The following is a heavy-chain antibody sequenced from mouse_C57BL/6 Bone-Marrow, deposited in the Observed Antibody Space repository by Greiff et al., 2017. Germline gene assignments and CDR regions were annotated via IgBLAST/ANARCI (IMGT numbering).Heavy chain of an antibody. D-gene: IGHD2-1*01. V-gene: IGHV2-9-1*01. CDR2: IWTGGGP. CDR1: GFSLTSYA. Sequence: VMLVESGPGLVAPSQSLSITCTVSGFSLTSYAISWVRQPPGKGLEWLGVIWTGGGPNYNSALKSRLSISKDNSKSQVFLKMNSLQTDDTARYYCARHYGKPLWYFDVWGTGTTVTVSS. J-gene: IGHJ1*03. CDR3: ARHYGKPLWYFDV.